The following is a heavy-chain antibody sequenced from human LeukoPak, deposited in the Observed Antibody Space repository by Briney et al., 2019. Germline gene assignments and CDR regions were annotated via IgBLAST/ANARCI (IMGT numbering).Heavy chain of an antibody. CDR1: GYTFTSYG. V-gene: IGHV1-18*01. Sequence: ASVNVSCTASGYTFTSYGISWVRQAPGQGLEWMGWISAYNGNTNYAQKLQGRVTMTTDTSTSTAYMELRSLRSDDTAVYYCARDLSGGYFDYWGQGTLVTVSS. D-gene: IGHD3-10*01. J-gene: IGHJ4*02. CDR2: ISAYNGNT. CDR3: ARDLSGGYFDY.